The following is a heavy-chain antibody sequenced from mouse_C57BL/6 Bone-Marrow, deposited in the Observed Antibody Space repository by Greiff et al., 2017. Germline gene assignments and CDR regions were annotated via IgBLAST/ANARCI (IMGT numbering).Heavy chain of an antibody. V-gene: IGHV1-59*01. D-gene: IGHD2-1*01. CDR2: IDPSDSYT. Sequence: QVQLQQPGAELVRPGTSVKLSCKASGYTFTSYWMHWVKQRPGQGLEWIGVIDPSDSYTNYNQKFKGKATLTVDTSSSTAYMQLSSLTSEDSAFYYCARDVNYPAWFAYWGQVTLVTVSA. CDR3: ARDVNYPAWFAY. J-gene: IGHJ3*01. CDR1: GYTFTSYW.